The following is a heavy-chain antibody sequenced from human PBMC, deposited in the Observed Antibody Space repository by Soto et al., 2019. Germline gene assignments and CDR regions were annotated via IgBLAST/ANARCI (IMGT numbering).Heavy chain of an antibody. CDR2: IDNAGTDS. CDR1: GFTLSGRS. D-gene: IGHD3-10*01. V-gene: IGHV3-74*01. J-gene: IGHJ6*04. Sequence: EVQLVESGGGLVQPGGSLRLSCAASGFTLSGRSMHWVRQAPGKGLVWVSGIDNAGTDSTYADSVKGRFISSRDNAKNMLYLQMNSLRGEDTAVYYCARGWFGPDVWGKGTTVTVSS. CDR3: ARGWFGPDV.